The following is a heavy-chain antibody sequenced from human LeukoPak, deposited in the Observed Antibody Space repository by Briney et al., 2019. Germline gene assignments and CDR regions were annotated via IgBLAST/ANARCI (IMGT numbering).Heavy chain of an antibody. D-gene: IGHD6-19*01. Sequence: GGSLRLSCAASGFTFSSYGIHWVRQAPGKGLEWVAHISNDGSNKDYADSAKGRFTISRDNSENTLYLQMNSLRAEDTAVYYCAKDQYVGSAALAGDYWGQGTLVIVSS. CDR1: GFTFSSYG. CDR2: ISNDGSNK. CDR3: AKDQYVGSAALAGDY. J-gene: IGHJ4*02. V-gene: IGHV3-30*18.